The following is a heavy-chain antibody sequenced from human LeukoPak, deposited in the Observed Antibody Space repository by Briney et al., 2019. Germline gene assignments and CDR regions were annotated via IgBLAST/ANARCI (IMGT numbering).Heavy chain of an antibody. J-gene: IGHJ6*03. CDR1: GGIFSSYA. Sequence: SVKVTCKASGGIFSSYAISWVRQAPGQGLEWMGGIIPIFGTANYAQKFQGRVTITTDESTSTAYMELSSLRSEDTAVYYCARASLGDSGRLYYYYYMDVWGKGTTVTVSS. D-gene: IGHD3-10*01. CDR3: ARASLGDSGRLYYYYYMDV. V-gene: IGHV1-69*05. CDR2: IIPIFGTA.